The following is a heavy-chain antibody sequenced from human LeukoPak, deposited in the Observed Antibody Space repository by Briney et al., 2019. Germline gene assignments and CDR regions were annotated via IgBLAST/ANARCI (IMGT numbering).Heavy chain of an antibody. Sequence: GGSLRLSCAASGFTFSSYWMGWVRQAPGKGLEWVANIKQDGTEKYYVDSVKGRFTISRDNAKNSLYLQMNSLRAEDTAVYYCARAGGSTVSHSDYWGQGTLVTVSS. CDR1: GFTFSSYW. CDR3: ARAGGSTVSHSDY. CDR2: IKQDGTEK. J-gene: IGHJ4*02. V-gene: IGHV3-7*01. D-gene: IGHD4-17*01.